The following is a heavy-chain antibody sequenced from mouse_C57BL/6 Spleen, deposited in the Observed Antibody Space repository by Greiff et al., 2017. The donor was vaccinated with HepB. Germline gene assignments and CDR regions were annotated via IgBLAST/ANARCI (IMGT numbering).Heavy chain of an antibody. CDR2: IYPGNSDT. CDR3: TRCRDYDPFAY. J-gene: IGHJ3*01. Sequence: EVQLQQSGTVLARPGASVKMSCKTSGYTFTSYWMHWVKQRPGQGLEWIGAIYPGNSDTSYNQKFKGKAKRTAVTSASTAYMELSSLTNEDSAVYYCTRCRDYDPFAYWGQGTLVTVSA. D-gene: IGHD2-4*01. V-gene: IGHV1-5*01. CDR1: GYTFTSYW.